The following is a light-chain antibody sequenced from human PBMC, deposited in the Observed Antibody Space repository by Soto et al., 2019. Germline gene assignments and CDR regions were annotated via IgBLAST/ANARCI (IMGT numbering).Light chain of an antibody. J-gene: IGKJ1*01. V-gene: IGKV1D-16*01. Sequence: DIQMTQSPSSVSASVGDRVTITCRASQGISSWLAWYQQKPGEAPKPLIYDASALPRGVPARFSGSGSGTKFTLTIASLQPDDFATYYCQQYETFSGTFGPGTKVDIK. CDR2: DAS. CDR1: QGISSW. CDR3: QQYETFSGT.